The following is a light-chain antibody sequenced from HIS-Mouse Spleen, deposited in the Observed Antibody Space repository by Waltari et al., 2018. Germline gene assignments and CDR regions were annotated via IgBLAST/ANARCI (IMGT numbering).Light chain of an antibody. CDR1: ALPKQY. CDR2: EDS. Sequence: SYELTQPPSVSVSPGQTARITCSGDALPKQYAYWYPQKSGQAPVLVIYEDSKRPAGIPERFSGSSSGTMATLTISGAQVEDEADYYCYSTDSSGNHVVFGGGTKLTVL. CDR3: YSTDSSGNHVV. J-gene: IGLJ2*01. V-gene: IGLV3-10*01.